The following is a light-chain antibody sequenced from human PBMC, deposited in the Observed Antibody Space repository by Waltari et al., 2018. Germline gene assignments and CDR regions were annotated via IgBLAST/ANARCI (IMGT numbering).Light chain of an antibody. CDR2: QVS. J-gene: IGKJ1*01. V-gene: IGKV2-30*01. CDR3: MQGTHWPRT. CDR1: QSLQNSGGNTF. Sequence: DVVMTQSPLSLPVTIGQPASTSCRPLQSLQNSGGNTFFNWFQQRPGQSPRRLIYQVSNRDSGVPDRFSGSGSGTDFTLKISRVEAEDVGVYYCMQGTHWPRTFGQRTKVEIK.